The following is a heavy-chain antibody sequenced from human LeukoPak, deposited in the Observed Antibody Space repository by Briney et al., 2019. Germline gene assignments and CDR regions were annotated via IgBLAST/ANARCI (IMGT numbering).Heavy chain of an antibody. J-gene: IGHJ4*02. Sequence: GGSLRLSCAASGFTFSSYWMHWVRQAPGKGLVWVSRINSDGSSTSYADSVKARFTISRDNAKNTLYLQMNSLRAEDTAVYYCARDWEYYDSSGYSAFDYWGQGTLVTVSS. CDR3: ARDWEYYDSSGYSAFDY. D-gene: IGHD3-22*01. V-gene: IGHV3-74*01. CDR1: GFTFSSYW. CDR2: INSDGSST.